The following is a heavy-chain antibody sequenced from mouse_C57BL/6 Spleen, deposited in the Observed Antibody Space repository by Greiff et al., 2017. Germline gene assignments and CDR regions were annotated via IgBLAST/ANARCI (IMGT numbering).Heavy chain of an antibody. CDR2: ISDCGSYT. CDR1: GFTFSSYA. V-gene: IGHV5-4*01. D-gene: IGHD1-1*02. CDR3: ARDPQVGYWYFDV. J-gene: IGHJ1*03. Sequence: EVQVVESGGGLVKPGGSLKLSCAASGFTFSSYAMSWVRQTPEKRLEWVATISDCGSYTYYPDNVKGRFTISRDNAKNNLYLQMSHLKSEDTAMYYCARDPQVGYWYFDVWGTGTTVTVSS.